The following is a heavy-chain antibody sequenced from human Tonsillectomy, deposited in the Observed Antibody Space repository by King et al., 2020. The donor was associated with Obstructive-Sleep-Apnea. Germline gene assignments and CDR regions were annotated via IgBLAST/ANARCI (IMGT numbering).Heavy chain of an antibody. Sequence: VQLVESGGGLVQPWGSLRLSCAASGFTVSSNYMSGVRQAPGKGLELVSVIYSGGSTYYADSVKGRFTISRDNSKNTLYLQMNSLRAEDTAVYYCARDLGSGTYYNGFWGQGTLVTVSS. D-gene: IGHD3-10*02. J-gene: IGHJ4*02. CDR3: ARDLGSGTYYNGF. V-gene: IGHV3-66*01. CDR2: IYSGGST. CDR1: GFTVSSNY.